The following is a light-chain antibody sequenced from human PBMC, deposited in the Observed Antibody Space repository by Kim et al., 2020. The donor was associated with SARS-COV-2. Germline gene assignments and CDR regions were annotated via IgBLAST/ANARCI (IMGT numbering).Light chain of an antibody. CDR3: QQTYITPFT. CDR2: AAS. V-gene: IGKV1-39*01. CDR1: QSISNH. J-gene: IGKJ3*01. Sequence: DIQMTQSPSSLSASVGDRVTITCRTSQSISNHLNWYHQKPGRAPKLLIYAASTLQGGVPSRFSGSGSETDFTLTISSLQPEDFATYFCQQTYITPFTFGLGTKVDIK.